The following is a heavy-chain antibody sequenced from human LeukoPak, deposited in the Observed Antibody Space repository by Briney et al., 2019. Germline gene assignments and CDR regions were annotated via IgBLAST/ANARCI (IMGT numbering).Heavy chain of an antibody. J-gene: IGHJ4*02. Sequence: PGGSLRLSCAASGFTFSSYAMHWVRQAPGKGLEWVAVISYDGSNKYYADSVKGRFTISRDNSKNTLYLQMNSLRAEDTAVYYCAPADYDSSGYYFDYWGQGTLVTVSS. V-gene: IGHV3-30-3*01. CDR2: ISYDGSNK. CDR1: GFTFSSYA. CDR3: APADYDSSGYYFDY. D-gene: IGHD3-22*01.